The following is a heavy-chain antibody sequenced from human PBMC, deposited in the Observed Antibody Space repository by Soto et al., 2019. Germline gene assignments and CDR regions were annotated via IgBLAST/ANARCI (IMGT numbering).Heavy chain of an antibody. Sequence: ASVKVSCKASGYTFTSYGISWVRQAPGQRLEWMGWINAYNGNTKYSQKFQGRVTITTDTSTSTAYMELSSLRSEGTAVYYCARAEGSGYSHSWGQGTLVTVSS. D-gene: IGHD3-22*01. CDR3: ARAEGSGYSHS. CDR2: INAYNGNT. J-gene: IGHJ4*02. CDR1: GYTFTSYG. V-gene: IGHV1-18*01.